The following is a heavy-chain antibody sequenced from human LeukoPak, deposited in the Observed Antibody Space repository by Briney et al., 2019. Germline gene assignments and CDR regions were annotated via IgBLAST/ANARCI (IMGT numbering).Heavy chain of an antibody. CDR2: IYSGGST. CDR1: GFTVSSNY. Sequence: GGSLRLSCAASGFTVSSNYMSWVRQAPGKGLEWVSVIYSGGSTYYADSVKGRFTISRDNSKNTLYLQMNSLRAEDTAVYYCAREGLNDFWSGYYRSSLYYYGMDVWGQGTTVTVSS. J-gene: IGHJ6*02. V-gene: IGHV3-53*01. D-gene: IGHD3-3*01. CDR3: AREGLNDFWSGYYRSSLYYYGMDV.